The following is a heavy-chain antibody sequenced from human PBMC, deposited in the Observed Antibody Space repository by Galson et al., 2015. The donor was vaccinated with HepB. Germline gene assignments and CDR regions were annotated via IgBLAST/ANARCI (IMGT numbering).Heavy chain of an antibody. J-gene: IGHJ6*02. CDR3: AKDFSLRVGVNVYNMVRGLDYYYYGMDV. Sequence: SLRLSCAASGFTFSSYGMHWVRQAPGKGLEWVAVISYDGSNKYYADSVKGRFTISRDNSKNTLYLQMNSLRAEDTAVYYCAKDFSLRVGVNVYNMVRGLDYYYYGMDVWGQGTTVTVSS. D-gene: IGHD3-10*01. V-gene: IGHV3-30*18. CDR1: GFTFSSYG. CDR2: ISYDGSNK.